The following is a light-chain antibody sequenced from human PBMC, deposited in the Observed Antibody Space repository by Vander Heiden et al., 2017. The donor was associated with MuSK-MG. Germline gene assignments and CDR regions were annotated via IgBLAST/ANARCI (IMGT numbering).Light chain of an antibody. CDR3: RQDKQSQT. CDR1: QSLVPSDGNTY. J-gene: IGKJ2*01. Sequence: DTVMTQTPPPSPVTLGQPASISCRSSQSLVPSDGNTYLSWLQQRPGQPPRLLIYKISNRFCGVPDRFSGSGAGTDFTRKISRVEAKDVGVYYCRQDKQSQTFGQGTKLEIK. CDR2: KIS. V-gene: IGKV2-24*01.